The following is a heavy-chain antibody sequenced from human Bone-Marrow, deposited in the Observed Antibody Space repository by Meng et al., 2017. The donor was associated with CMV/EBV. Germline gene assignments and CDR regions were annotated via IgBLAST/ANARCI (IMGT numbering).Heavy chain of an antibody. CDR2: IYYSGST. CDR3: ARDRGPGGIVEVPVAHGAFDI. Sequence: SETLSLTRTVSGGSISSYYWSWFRQPPGKGLEWIGYIYYSGSTNYNPSIMSRVTISVDTSKNQFSLKLSSVTAADTAVYYGARDRGPGGIVEVPVAHGAFDIWGQGTMVTVSS. V-gene: IGHV4-59*01. CDR1: GGSISSYY. J-gene: IGHJ3*02. D-gene: IGHD2-2*01.